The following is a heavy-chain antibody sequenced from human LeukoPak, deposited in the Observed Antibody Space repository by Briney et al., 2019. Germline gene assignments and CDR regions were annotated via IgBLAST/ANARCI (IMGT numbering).Heavy chain of an antibody. CDR2: IYHSGST. CDR1: GYSISSGYY. CDR3: ARHRSGSPVSAFDI. V-gene: IGHV4-38-2*01. J-gene: IGHJ3*02. D-gene: IGHD1-26*01. Sequence: SETLSLTCAVSGYSISSGYYWGWIRQPPGKGLEWIGSIYHSGSTYYNPSLKSRVTISVDTSKNQFSLRLSSVTAADTAVYYCARHRSGSPVSAFDIWGQGTMVTVSS.